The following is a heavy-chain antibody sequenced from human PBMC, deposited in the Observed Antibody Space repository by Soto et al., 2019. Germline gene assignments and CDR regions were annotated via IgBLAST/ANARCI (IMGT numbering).Heavy chain of an antibody. Sequence: QVQLVQSGAEVKKPGSSVKVSCKTSGGPFNNFAINWVRQAPGQGLEWMGGIIPIFRRPNYAQKFQGRVTITADASTSTAYMELSSLRSDDTAVFYCATDHSGSLYPSFVSWGQGTLVTVSS. V-gene: IGHV1-69*01. J-gene: IGHJ4*02. CDR1: GGPFNNFA. D-gene: IGHD1-26*01. CDR2: IIPIFRRP. CDR3: ATDHSGSLYPSFVS.